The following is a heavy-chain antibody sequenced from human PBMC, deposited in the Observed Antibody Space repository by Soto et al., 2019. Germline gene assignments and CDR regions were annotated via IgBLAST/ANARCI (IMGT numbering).Heavy chain of an antibody. Sequence: PSETLSLTCTVSGGSISSGSYYWSWIRQHPGKGLEWIGYIYYSGSTYYNPSLKSRLTISIDTSKNQFSLKLTSLTAADTAVYYCARVRGISHFDYWGQGTLATVSS. CDR2: IYYSGST. CDR3: ARVRGISHFDY. V-gene: IGHV4-31*03. J-gene: IGHJ4*02. CDR1: GGSISSGSYY. D-gene: IGHD3-16*01.